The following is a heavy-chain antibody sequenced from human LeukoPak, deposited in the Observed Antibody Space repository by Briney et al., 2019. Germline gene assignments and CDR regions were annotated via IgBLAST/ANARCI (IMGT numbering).Heavy chain of an antibody. J-gene: IGHJ4*02. V-gene: IGHV3-48*03. CDR1: GFTFSSYE. CDR3: ASGDPTGIAY. D-gene: IGHD4-17*01. Sequence: GGSLRLSCAASGFTFSSYEMNWVRQAPGKGLEWVSWIGSGGSTIYYADSVKGRFTISRDNAKNSLSLQLNSLRPADTAVYYCASGDPTGIAYWGQGTLVTVSS. CDR2: IGSGGSTI.